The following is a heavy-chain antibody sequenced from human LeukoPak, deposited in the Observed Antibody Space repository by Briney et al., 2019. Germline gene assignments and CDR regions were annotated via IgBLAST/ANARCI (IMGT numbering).Heavy chain of an antibody. J-gene: IGHJ4*02. D-gene: IGHD3-10*01. CDR1: GGSISSSSYY. V-gene: IGHV4-39*01. CDR3: ACYYYGSGSYPLSGCY. CDR2: IYYSGST. Sequence: PSETLSLTCTVSGGSISSSSYYWVWIRQPPGKGLEWIGRIYYSGSTYYNPSLKSRVAISVDTSKNQFSLKLSSVTAADTAVYYCACYYYGSGSYPLSGCYWGQGTLVTVSS.